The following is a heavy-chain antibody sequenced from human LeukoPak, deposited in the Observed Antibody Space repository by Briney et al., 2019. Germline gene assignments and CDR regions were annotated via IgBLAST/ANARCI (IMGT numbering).Heavy chain of an antibody. Sequence: PSETLSLTCTVSGGSISSGGYYWSWIRQPPGKGLEWIGYIYHSGSTYYNPSLKSRVTISVDTSKNQFSLELNSVTAADMAVYYCARVEAATTNPRFDYWGQGTLVTVSS. D-gene: IGHD5-24*01. V-gene: IGHV4-30-2*05. CDR3: ARVEAATTNPRFDY. CDR2: IYHSGST. CDR1: GGSISSGGYY. J-gene: IGHJ4*02.